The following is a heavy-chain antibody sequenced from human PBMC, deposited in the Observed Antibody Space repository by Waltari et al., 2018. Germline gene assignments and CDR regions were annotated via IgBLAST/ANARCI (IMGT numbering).Heavy chain of an antibody. CDR3: AKTPYSDYYMDV. CDR2: ISYDGSNK. D-gene: IGHD2-15*01. V-gene: IGHV3-30*18. J-gene: IGHJ6*03. CDR1: GFTFSSYG. Sequence: QVQLVESGGGVVQPGRSLRLSCEAAGFTFSSYGMPWVRQAPGKGLEWVAVISYDGSNKYYADSVKGRFTISRDNSKNTLYLQMNSLRAEDTAVYYCAKTPYSDYYMDVWGKGTTVTVSS.